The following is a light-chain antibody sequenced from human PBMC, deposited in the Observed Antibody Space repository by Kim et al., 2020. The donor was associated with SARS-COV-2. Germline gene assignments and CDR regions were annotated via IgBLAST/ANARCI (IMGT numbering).Light chain of an antibody. CDR2: SAS. CDR3: LQHSSYPRT. CDR1: QGIGNS. Sequence: DIQMTQSPPSLAASVGDRITITCRASQGIGNSLGWFQQKPGKAPKRLIYSASSLPDGVPSRFSGSGSETEFTLTISSLEPEDFATYFCLQHSSYPRTFGQGTKVDIK. J-gene: IGKJ1*01. V-gene: IGKV1-17*01.